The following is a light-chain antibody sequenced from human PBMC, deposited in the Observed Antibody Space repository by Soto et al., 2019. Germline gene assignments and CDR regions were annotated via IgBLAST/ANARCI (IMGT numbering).Light chain of an antibody. CDR1: QNIRSD. Sequence: EIVMTQSPATLSVSPGERVTLSCRASQNIRSDLAWYQQKPGQAPRLLMYGASIRATGIPARFSGNGSGSDFTLTISSLQSEDLALYYCQQYINWTFGQGTKVDIK. CDR3: QQYINWT. J-gene: IGKJ1*01. CDR2: GAS. V-gene: IGKV3-15*01.